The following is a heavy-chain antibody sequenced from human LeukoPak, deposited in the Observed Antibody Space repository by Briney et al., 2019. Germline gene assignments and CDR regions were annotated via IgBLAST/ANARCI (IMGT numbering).Heavy chain of an antibody. CDR1: GGSISSYY. Sequence: SETLSLTCTVSGGSISSYYWSWIRQPPGKGLEWIGYIYYSGSTNYNPSLKSRVTISVDTSKNQFSLKLSSVTAADTAVYYCARDSGAYYDILTGSPSSRYYYYGMDVWGQGTTVTVSS. CDR2: IYYSGST. CDR3: ARDSGAYYDILTGSPSSRYYYYGMDV. V-gene: IGHV4-59*01. D-gene: IGHD3-9*01. J-gene: IGHJ6*02.